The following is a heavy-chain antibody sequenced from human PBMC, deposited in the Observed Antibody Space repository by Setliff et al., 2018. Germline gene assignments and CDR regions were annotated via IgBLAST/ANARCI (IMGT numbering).Heavy chain of an antibody. CDR2: INPKTGGT. J-gene: IGHJ3*01. D-gene: IGHD3-16*01. V-gene: IGHV1-2*04. CDR1: GYTFTGYY. Sequence: ASVKVSCKASGYTFTGYYMHWVRQAPGQGLEWMGWINPKTGGTNLAQKFQGWVSMTRDTSITTAYMELSRLTSDDMAMYFCARSDHLVVDGFDVWGQGTMVTVSS. CDR3: ARSDHLVVDGFDV.